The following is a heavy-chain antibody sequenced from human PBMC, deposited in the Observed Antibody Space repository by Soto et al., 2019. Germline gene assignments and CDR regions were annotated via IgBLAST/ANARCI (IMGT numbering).Heavy chain of an antibody. CDR2: ISGSGEST. Sequence: PGGSLRLSCAASGFTFNFFAMGWVRQAPGQGLEWVSGISGSGESTYFADSVKGRFTISRDDSKNTVHLQLNSLKAEDTAVYYCAKDGGITMFRGRARGFYIWGPGTMVTVSS. CDR1: GFTFNFFA. CDR3: AKDGGITMFRGRARGFYI. J-gene: IGHJ3*02. V-gene: IGHV3-23*01. D-gene: IGHD3-10*01.